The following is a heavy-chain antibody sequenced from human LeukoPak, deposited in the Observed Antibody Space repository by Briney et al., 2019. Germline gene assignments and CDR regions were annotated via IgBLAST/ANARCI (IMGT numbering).Heavy chain of an antibody. CDR2: ISYDGSNK. V-gene: IGHV3-30-3*01. Sequence: GRSLRLSCAASGFTFSSYAMHWVRQAPGKGLEWVAVISYDGSNKYYADSVKGRFTISGDNSKNTLYLQMNSLRAEDTAVYYCARDLLELRLWGQGTLVTVSS. D-gene: IGHD1-7*01. CDR1: GFTFSSYA. CDR3: ARDLLELRL. J-gene: IGHJ4*02.